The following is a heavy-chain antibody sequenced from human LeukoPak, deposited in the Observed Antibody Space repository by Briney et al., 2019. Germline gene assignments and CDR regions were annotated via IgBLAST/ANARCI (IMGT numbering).Heavy chain of an antibody. Sequence: SETLSLTCAVYGGSFSGYYWSWIRQPPGKGLEWIGYIYYSGSTNYNPSLKSRVTILVDTSKNQFSLKLSSVTAADTAIYYCARGHCRGGSCWVYFDYWGQGTLVTVAS. D-gene: IGHD2-15*01. V-gene: IGHV4-59*08. CDR1: GGSFSGYY. CDR2: IYYSGST. J-gene: IGHJ4*02. CDR3: ARGHCRGGSCWVYFDY.